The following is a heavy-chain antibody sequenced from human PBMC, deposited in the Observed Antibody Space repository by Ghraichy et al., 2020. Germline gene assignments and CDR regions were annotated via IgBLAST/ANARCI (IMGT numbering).Heavy chain of an antibody. Sequence: SCAASGFTVSSNYMSWVRQAPGKGLEWVSVIYSGGSTYYADSVKGRFTISRDNSKNTLYLQMNSLRAEDTAVYYCARMDYYDSKRFDYWGQGTLVTVSS. D-gene: IGHD3-22*01. CDR3: ARMDYYDSKRFDY. CDR2: IYSGGST. V-gene: IGHV3-66*01. CDR1: GFTVSSNY. J-gene: IGHJ4*02.